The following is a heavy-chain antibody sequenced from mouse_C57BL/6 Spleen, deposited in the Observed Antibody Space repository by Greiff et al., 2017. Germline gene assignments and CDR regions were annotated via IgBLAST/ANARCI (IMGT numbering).Heavy chain of an antibody. Sequence: QVQLQQPGAELVMPGASVKLSCKASGYTFTSYWMHWVKQRPGQGLEWIGEIDPSDSYTNYNQKFKGKSTLTVDKSSSTAYMQLSSLTSEDSAVYYCAYYDGSSSWYFDVWGTGTTVTVSS. CDR3: AYYDGSSSWYFDV. CDR1: GYTFTSYW. V-gene: IGHV1-69*01. J-gene: IGHJ1*03. CDR2: IDPSDSYT. D-gene: IGHD1-1*01.